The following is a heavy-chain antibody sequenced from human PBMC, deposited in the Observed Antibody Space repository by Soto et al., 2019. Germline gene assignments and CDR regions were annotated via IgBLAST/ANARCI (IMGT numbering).Heavy chain of an antibody. V-gene: IGHV1-69*12. Sequence: QVQLVQSGAEVKRPGSSVKVSCKASGGTFSSYAISWVRQAPGQGLEWMGGIIPIFGTPNYAQKFQGRVTITADESTSTAYMELSSLRSEDTAVSYCARHVPAAGYYYGRDVWGQGTTVTVSS. D-gene: IGHD2-2*01. J-gene: IGHJ6*02. CDR2: IIPIFGTP. CDR3: ARHVPAAGYYYGRDV. CDR1: GGTFSSYA.